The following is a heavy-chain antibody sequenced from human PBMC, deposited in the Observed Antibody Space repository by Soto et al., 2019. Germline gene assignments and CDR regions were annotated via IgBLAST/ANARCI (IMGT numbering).Heavy chain of an antibody. D-gene: IGHD2-21*01. J-gene: IGHJ4*02. CDR2: ISYDGSNK. CDR3: ARDLVISIFDY. Sequence: QVQLVESGGGVVLPGRSLRLSCAASGFTFSSYSMHWVRQAPGKGLEWVAVISYDGSNKDHADSVKGRFTISRDNSKNTVYLQMNSLRPEDTAVYYCARDLVISIFDYWGQGTLVTVSS. CDR1: GFTFSSYS. V-gene: IGHV3-30*03.